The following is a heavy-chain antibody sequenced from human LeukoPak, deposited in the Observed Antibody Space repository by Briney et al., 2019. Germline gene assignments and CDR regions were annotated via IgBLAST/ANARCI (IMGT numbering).Heavy chain of an antibody. V-gene: IGHV3-30*18. CDR3: AKDTSGWFDP. J-gene: IGHJ5*02. D-gene: IGHD3-3*01. CDR2: ISYDGSNK. CDR1: GFTFSSYG. Sequence: PGGSLRLSCAASGFTFSSYGMHWVRQAPGKGLEWVAVISYDGSNKYYADSVKGRFTISRDNSKNTLYLQMNSLRAEDTAVYYCAKDTSGWFDPWGQGTRVTVSS.